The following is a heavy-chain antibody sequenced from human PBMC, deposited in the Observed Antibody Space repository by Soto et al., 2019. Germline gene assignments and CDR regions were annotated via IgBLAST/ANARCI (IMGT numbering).Heavy chain of an antibody. CDR2: IWYDGSNK. D-gene: IGHD6-13*01. CDR3: ARDSHSSSWYSYFDY. Sequence: GGSLRLSCAASGFTFSSYGMHWVRQAPGKGLEWVAVIWYDGSNKYYADSVKGRFTISRDNSKNTLYLQMNSLRAEDTAVYYCARDSHSSSWYSYFDYWGQGTLVTVSS. J-gene: IGHJ4*02. V-gene: IGHV3-33*01. CDR1: GFTFSSYG.